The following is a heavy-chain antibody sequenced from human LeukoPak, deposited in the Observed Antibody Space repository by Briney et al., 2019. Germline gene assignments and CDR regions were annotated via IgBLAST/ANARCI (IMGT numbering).Heavy chain of an antibody. CDR3: ARVGCRGASCYSAWFDN. V-gene: IGHV3-30*04. Sequence: GRSLRLSCAASGFTFSDYAMHWVRQAPGKGLEWVAVISFDARNQNYADSVKGRFTISRDSSTNTLFLQMNSLRPGDTAVYYCARVGCRGASCYSAWFDNWGQGTLVTVSS. CDR1: GFTFSDYA. J-gene: IGHJ4*02. CDR2: ISFDARNQ. D-gene: IGHD2-15*01.